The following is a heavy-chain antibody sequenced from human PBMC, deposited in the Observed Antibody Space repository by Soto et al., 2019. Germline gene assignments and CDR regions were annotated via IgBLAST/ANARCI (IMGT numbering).Heavy chain of an antibody. CDR1: GYTFTSYG. V-gene: IGHV1-18*01. CDR2: ISAYNGNT. Sequence: ASVKVSCKASGYTFTSYGISWVRQAPGQGLEWMGWISAYNGNTNYAQKLQGRVTMTTDTSTSTAYMELRSLRSDDTAVYYCARDSIYGITMVRGPTPSFDPWGQGTLVTVSS. J-gene: IGHJ5*02. CDR3: ARDSIYGITMVRGPTPSFDP. D-gene: IGHD3-10*01.